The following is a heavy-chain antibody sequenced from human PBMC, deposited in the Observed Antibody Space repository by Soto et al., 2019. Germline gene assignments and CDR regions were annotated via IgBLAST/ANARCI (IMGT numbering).Heavy chain of an antibody. V-gene: IGHV1-46*01. CDR3: ARSPVPTGTTLYYFDY. CDR2: IDPSAGST. CDR1: GYIFTSYY. D-gene: IGHD1-1*01. Sequence: QVQLVQSGAEVKKPGASVKVSCKASGYIFTSYYMHWVRQAPGQGLERMGTIDPSAGSTTYAQNFQRRVNMNRETSPSTVYLELNSLRSEDTAVYYCARSPVPTGTTLYYFDYWGQGTLVTVSS. J-gene: IGHJ4*02.